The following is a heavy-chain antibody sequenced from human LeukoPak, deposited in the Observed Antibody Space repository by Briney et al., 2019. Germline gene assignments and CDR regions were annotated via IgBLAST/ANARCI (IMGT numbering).Heavy chain of an antibody. CDR3: ARKKGSPNDYGDYSQGWDY. V-gene: IGHV1-69*13. CDR1: GGTFSSYA. CDR2: IIPIFGTA. J-gene: IGHJ4*02. D-gene: IGHD4-17*01. Sequence: SVKVSCKASGGTFSSYAISWVRQAPGQGLEWMGGIIPIFGTANYAQKFQGRVTITADESTSTAYMELSSLRSEDTAVYYCARKKGSPNDYGDYSQGWDYWGQGTLVTVSS.